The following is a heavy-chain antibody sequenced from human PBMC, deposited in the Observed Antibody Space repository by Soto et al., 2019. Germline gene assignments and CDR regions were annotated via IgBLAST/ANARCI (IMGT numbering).Heavy chain of an antibody. CDR2: IYYSGST. J-gene: IGHJ6*03. D-gene: IGHD6-6*01. CDR3: ARHEVVESIAARRGSYYYYYYMDV. CDR1: GGSISSSSYY. Sequence: SATLSLTCTVSGGSISSSSYYWGWIRQPPGKGLEWIGSIYYSGSTYYNPCLKSRVTISVDTSKNQFSLKLSSVTAAGTAVYYCARHEVVESIAARRGSYYYYYYMDVWGKGTTVTVSS. V-gene: IGHV4-39*01.